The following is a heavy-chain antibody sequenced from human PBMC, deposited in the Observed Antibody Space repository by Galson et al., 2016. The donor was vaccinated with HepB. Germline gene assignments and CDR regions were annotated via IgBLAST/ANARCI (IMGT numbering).Heavy chain of an antibody. J-gene: IGHJ3*01. CDR2: IFHSGHT. Sequence: ETLSLTCSVSGGSISSTTYYWGWIRQPPGRGLEWIGSIFHSGHTYYNSSLKSRVTITVDTSKNQFSLKLNSVTAADTAVYHCSRPRTSGYYYSAFDVWGQGAMVTVSS. CDR1: GGSISSTTYY. CDR3: SRPRTSGYYYSAFDV. D-gene: IGHD3-22*01. V-gene: IGHV4-39*01.